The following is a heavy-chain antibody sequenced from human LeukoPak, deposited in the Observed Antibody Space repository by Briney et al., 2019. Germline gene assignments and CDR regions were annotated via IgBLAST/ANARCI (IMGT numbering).Heavy chain of an antibody. CDR2: ISGSGGST. J-gene: IGHJ1*01. Sequence: PGGSLRLSCAASGFTFSSYSMNWVRQAPGKGLEWVSAISGSGGSTYYADSVKGRFTISRDNAKNSLYLQMNSLRAEDTALYYCAKANIAVAGLEYFQHWGQGTLVTVSS. CDR3: AKANIAVAGLEYFQH. V-gene: IGHV3-23*01. CDR1: GFTFSSYS. D-gene: IGHD6-19*01.